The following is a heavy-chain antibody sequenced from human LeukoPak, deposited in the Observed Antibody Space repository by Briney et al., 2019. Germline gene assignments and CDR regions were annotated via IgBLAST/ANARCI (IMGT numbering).Heavy chain of an antibody. Sequence: PGGSLRLSCIASGLTVGNVYMSWVRQAPGKGLEWVGRIKSAEKGGTAEYAAPVEGRFTISRDDSKNTLYLQMNSLTTEDKALYYCTTEGYGYGYHSIDIWGQETMVTVCS. CDR1: GLTVGNVY. V-gene: IGHV3-15*01. CDR3: TTEGYGYGYHSIDI. J-gene: IGHJ3*02. D-gene: IGHD5-18*01. CDR2: IKSAEKGGTA.